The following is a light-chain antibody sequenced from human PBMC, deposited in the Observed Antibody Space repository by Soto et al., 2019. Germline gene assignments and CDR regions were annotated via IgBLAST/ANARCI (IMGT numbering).Light chain of an antibody. V-gene: IGLV1-40*01. CDR2: GTT. Sequence: QSVLTQPPSVSGAPGQRVTISCTGSSSSIGAGFDVHWFQHFPGTAPKLLIYGTTNRPSGVPDRFSGSKSGASASLAITGLQAEDVADYYSQSYDTSLGGYYVFGTGTKVTL. J-gene: IGLJ1*01. CDR3: QSYDTSLGGYYV. CDR1: SSSIGAGFD.